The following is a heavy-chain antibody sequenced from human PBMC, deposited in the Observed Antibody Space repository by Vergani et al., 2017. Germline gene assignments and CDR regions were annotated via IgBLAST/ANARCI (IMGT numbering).Heavy chain of an antibody. V-gene: IGHV3-48*03. CDR2: MSSSGSTI. Sequence: EVQLVESGGGLVQPGGSLRLSCAASGFTFSSYEMNWVRQAPGKGLEWVSYMSSSGSTIYYADSVKGRFTISRDNAKNALYLQMNSLRAEDTAVYYCAMRGGYCSSTSCYSAYYYYYYMDVWGKGTTVTVSS. CDR1: GFTFSSYE. CDR3: AMRGGYCSSTSCYSAYYYYYYMDV. J-gene: IGHJ6*03. D-gene: IGHD2-2*01.